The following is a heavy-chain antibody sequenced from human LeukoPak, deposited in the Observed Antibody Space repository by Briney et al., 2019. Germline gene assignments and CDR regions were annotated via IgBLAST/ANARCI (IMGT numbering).Heavy chain of an antibody. CDR1: GFTFDEYG. D-gene: IGHD3-10*02. J-gene: IGHJ4*02. CDR3: VQSITMFIG. V-gene: IGHV3-20*04. CDR2: ISLNGGAT. Sequence: GGSLRLSCAASGFTFDEYGMSWVRHAQGKGLEWVSGISLNGGATGYADSVKGRFTISRDNGKNSLYLQMNSLRAEDTALYYCVQSITMFIGWGQGTLVTVSS.